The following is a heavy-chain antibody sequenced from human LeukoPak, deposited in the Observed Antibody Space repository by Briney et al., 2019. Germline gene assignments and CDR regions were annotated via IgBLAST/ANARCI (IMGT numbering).Heavy chain of an antibody. D-gene: IGHD3-3*01. CDR3: ASYLGVACVFDP. CDR1: GGTFSSYA. Sequence: SVKVSCKASGGTFSSYAISWVRQAPGQGLEWMGRIIPILGIANYAQKFQGRVTITADKSTSTAYMELSSLRSEDTAVYYCASYLGVACVFDPWGQGTLVTASS. J-gene: IGHJ5*02. V-gene: IGHV1-69*04. CDR2: IIPILGIA.